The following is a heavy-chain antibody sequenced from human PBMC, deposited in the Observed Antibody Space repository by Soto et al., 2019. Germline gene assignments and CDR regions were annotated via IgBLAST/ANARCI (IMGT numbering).Heavy chain of an antibody. J-gene: IGHJ6*02. D-gene: IGHD3-10*01. CDR3: ARDTMVRGVTSGYYYYGMDV. V-gene: IGHV4-30-4*01. CDR1: GGSISSGDYY. CDR2: IYYSGST. Sequence: SETLSLTCTVSGGSISSGDYYWSWIRQPPGKGLEWIGYIYYSGSTYYNPSLKSRVTISVDTSKNQFSLKLSSVTAADTAVYYCARDTMVRGVTSGYYYYGMDVWGQGTTVTVS.